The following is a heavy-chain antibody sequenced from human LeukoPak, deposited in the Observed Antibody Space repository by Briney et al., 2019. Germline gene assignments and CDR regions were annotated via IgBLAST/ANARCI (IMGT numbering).Heavy chain of an antibody. CDR3: ARGDIAVAGPGYYYYGMDV. Sequence: GGSLRLSCAASGFTFSSYAMHWVRQAPGKGLEWVAVISYDGSNKYYADSVKGRFTISRDNPKNTLYLQMNSLRAEDTAVYYCARGDIAVAGPGYYYYGMDVWGQGTTVTVSS. CDR2: ISYDGSNK. CDR1: GFTFSSYA. V-gene: IGHV3-30-3*01. D-gene: IGHD6-19*01. J-gene: IGHJ6*02.